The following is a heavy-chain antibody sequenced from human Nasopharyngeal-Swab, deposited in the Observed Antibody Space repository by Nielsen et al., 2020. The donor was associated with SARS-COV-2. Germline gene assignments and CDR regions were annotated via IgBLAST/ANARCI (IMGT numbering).Heavy chain of an antibody. D-gene: IGHD5-18*01. Sequence: SETLSLTCTVSGGSISSYYWSWIRQPAGKGLEWIGRIYTSGSTNYNPSLKSRVTMSVDTSKNQFSLKLSSVTAADTAVYYCARLTYSYESYYYYYGMDVWGQGTTVTVSS. CDR2: IYTSGST. CDR1: GGSISSYY. V-gene: IGHV4-4*07. CDR3: ARLTYSYESYYYYYGMDV. J-gene: IGHJ6*02.